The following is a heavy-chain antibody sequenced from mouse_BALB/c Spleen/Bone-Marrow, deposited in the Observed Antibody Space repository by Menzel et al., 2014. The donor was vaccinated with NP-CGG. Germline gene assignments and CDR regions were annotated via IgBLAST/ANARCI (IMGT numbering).Heavy chain of an antibody. V-gene: IGHV1-7*01. D-gene: IGHD1-1*01. CDR3: ARPPYYYGSSYDAMDY. CDR2: INPSTGYT. Sequence: VQLQQSGAELAKPGASVEMSCKASGYTFTSYWMHWVKQRPGQGLEWIGYINPSTGYTAYNQKFKDKATLTADQSSSTAYMQLSSLTSEDSAVYYCARPPYYYGSSYDAMDYWDPGTPLAVST. J-gene: IGHJ4*01. CDR1: GYTFTSYW.